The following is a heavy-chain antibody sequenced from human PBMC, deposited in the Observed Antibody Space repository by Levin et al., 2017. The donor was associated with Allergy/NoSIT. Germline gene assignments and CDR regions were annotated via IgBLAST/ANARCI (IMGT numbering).Heavy chain of an antibody. CDR3: ARVRGGDYRIDY. CDR2: IYYSGST. D-gene: IGHD4-17*01. V-gene: IGHV4-59*01. J-gene: IGHJ4*02. CDR1: GGSISSYY. Sequence: SETLSLTCTVSGGSISSYYWSWIRQPPGKGLEWIGYIYYSGSTNYNPSLKSRVTISVDTSKNQFSLKLSSVTAADTAVYYCARVRGGDYRIDYWGQGTLVTVSS.